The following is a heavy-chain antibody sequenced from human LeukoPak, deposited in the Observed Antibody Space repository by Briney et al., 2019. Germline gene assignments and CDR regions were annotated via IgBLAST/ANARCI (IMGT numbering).Heavy chain of an antibody. CDR3: ARLGYYGSGSEPGDDNAFDI. V-gene: IGHV7-4-1*02. J-gene: IGHJ3*02. CDR2: ININTGNP. Sequence: GASVKVSCKASGYTFTSYAMNWVRQAPGQGLEWMGWININTGNPTYAQGFTGRFVFPLDTSVSTAYLQISSLKAEDTAVYYCARLGYYGSGSEPGDDNAFDIWGQGTMVTVSS. CDR1: GYTFTSYA. D-gene: IGHD3-10*01.